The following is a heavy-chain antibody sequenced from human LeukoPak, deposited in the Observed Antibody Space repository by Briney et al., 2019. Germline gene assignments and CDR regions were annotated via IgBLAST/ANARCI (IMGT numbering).Heavy chain of an antibody. CDR2: IYYSGST. J-gene: IGHJ4*02. Sequence: PSQTLSLTCTVSGGSISSGGYYWSWIRQHPGKGLEWIGYIYYSGSTYYNPSLKSRVTISVDTSKNQFSLKLSSVTAADTAVYYCARVGRGGYVDFDYWGQGTLVTVSS. CDR1: GGSISSGGYY. D-gene: IGHD5-12*01. V-gene: IGHV4-31*03. CDR3: ARVGRGGYVDFDY.